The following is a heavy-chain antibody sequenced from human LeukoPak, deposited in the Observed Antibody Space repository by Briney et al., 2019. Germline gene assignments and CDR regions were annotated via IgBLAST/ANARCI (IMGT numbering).Heavy chain of an antibody. CDR1: GGSISSYY. CDR2: ISYSGST. V-gene: IGHV4-59*01. J-gene: IGHJ5*02. D-gene: IGHD2-2*02. Sequence: SETLSLTCSVSGGSISSYYWSWIRQPPGKGPEWIGYISYSGSTNYNPSLKSRVTISVDTSKNQFSLKLSSVTAADTAVYYCAREFYTALRSWGQGTLVTVSS. CDR3: AREFYTALRS.